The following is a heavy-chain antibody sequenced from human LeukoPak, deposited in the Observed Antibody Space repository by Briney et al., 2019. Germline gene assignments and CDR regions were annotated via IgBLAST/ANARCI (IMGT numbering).Heavy chain of an antibody. CDR1: GYTFTSYA. V-gene: IGHV1-18*01. Sequence: ASVKVSCKASGYTFTSYAMNWVRQAPGQGLEWMGWISGYNGNTNYAQKLQGRVTMTTDTSTSTAYMELRSLRSDDTAVYYCAREDRYGDYGVGYYYYYMDVWGKGTTVTVSS. D-gene: IGHD4-17*01. J-gene: IGHJ6*03. CDR2: ISGYNGNT. CDR3: AREDRYGDYGVGYYYYYMDV.